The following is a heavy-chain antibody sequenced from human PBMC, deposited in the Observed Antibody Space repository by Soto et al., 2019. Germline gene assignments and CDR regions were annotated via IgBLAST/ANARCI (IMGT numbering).Heavy chain of an antibody. CDR3: ASARTRVAGNVYDHYAMDV. CDR1: GFTFSNYA. D-gene: IGHD6-19*01. V-gene: IGHV3-23*01. J-gene: IGHJ6*02. Sequence: EVQLLESGGGWVQPGGSLRLSCAASGFTFSNYAMSWVRQAPGKGLQWVSTITVTGGSTYYADSVRGRFTISRDNSKNTLYLQMNSLRAEDTAIYYCASARTRVAGNVYDHYAMDVWGQGTTVTVSS. CDR2: ITVTGGST.